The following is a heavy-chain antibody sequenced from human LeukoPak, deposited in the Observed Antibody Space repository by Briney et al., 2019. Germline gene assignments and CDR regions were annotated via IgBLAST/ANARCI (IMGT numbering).Heavy chain of an antibody. V-gene: IGHV5-51*01. CDR3: ATEIGSGWLYDY. Sequence: GESLKISCKASGYRFTSYWIGWVRQMPGKGLEWMGMIYPGDSEVRYGPAFQGQVTISADKSVNTAYLQWSSLKASDTAIYYCATEIGSGWLYDYWGQGTLVTVSS. CDR1: GYRFTSYW. D-gene: IGHD6-19*01. CDR2: IYPGDSEV. J-gene: IGHJ4*02.